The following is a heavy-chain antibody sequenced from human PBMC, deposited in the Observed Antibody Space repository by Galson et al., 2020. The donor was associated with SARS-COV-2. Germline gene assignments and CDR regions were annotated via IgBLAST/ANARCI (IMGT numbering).Heavy chain of an antibody. CDR3: ARHSRYSSSWYLDY. CDR1: GGSISSSSYF. Sequence: SETLSLTCTVSGGSISSSSYFWGWHRQPPGQGLEWIGSIYFSGSTYYNPSLKSRVTISVDTSKSQFSLKLSSVAAADTAVYYCARHSRYSSSWYLDYWGQGTLVTVSS. V-gene: IGHV4-39*01. D-gene: IGHD6-13*01. J-gene: IGHJ4*02. CDR2: IYFSGST.